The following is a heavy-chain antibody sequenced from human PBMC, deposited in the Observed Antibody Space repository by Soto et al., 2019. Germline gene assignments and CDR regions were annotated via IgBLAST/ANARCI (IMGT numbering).Heavy chain of an antibody. CDR2: IWYDGSNK. V-gene: IGHV3-33*01. CDR1: GFTFSSYG. D-gene: IGHD3-9*01. Sequence: PGGSLRLSCAASGFTFSSYGMHWVRQAPGKGLEWVAVIWYDGSNKYYADSVKGRFTISRDNSKNTLYLQMNSLRAEDTAVYYCARAFDDILTGYAPVNGMDVWGRGTTVTVSS. CDR3: ARAFDDILTGYAPVNGMDV. J-gene: IGHJ6*02.